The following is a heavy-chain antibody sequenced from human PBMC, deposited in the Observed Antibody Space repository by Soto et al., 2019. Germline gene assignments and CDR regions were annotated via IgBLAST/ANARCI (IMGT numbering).Heavy chain of an antibody. V-gene: IGHV4-34*01. Sequence: PSETLSLTCAVYGGSFSGYYWSWIRQPPGKGLEWIGEINHSGSTNYNPSLKSRVTISVDTSKNQFSLKLSSVTAADTAVYYCARGSKLDYSSSNYYYYGMDVWGQGTTVTVSS. CDR1: GGSFSGYY. J-gene: IGHJ6*02. CDR2: INHSGST. CDR3: ARGSKLDYSSSNYYYYGMDV. D-gene: IGHD6-13*01.